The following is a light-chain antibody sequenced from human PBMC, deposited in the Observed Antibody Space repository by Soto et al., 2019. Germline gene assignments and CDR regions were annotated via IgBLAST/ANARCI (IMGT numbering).Light chain of an antibody. Sequence: EIVMTQSPATLSVSPGEGATLSCRASQSVNSNLAWYQQKPGQAPRLLIIGASSRAPGIPSGFSGRGSGTEFTLAISSLQSEDLAVYYCQQYNNWPWTFGLGTKVEV. J-gene: IGKJ1*01. CDR3: QQYNNWPWT. CDR1: QSVNSN. V-gene: IGKV3-15*01. CDR2: GAS.